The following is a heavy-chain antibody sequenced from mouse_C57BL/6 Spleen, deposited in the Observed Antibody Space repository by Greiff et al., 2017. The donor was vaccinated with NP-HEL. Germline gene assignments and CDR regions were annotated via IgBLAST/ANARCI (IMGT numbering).Heavy chain of an antibody. V-gene: IGHV1-64*01. CDR2: IHPNSGST. Sequence: VQLQQSGAELVKPGASVKLSCKASGYTFTSYWMHWVKQRPGQGLEWIGMIHPNSGSTNYNEKFKSKATLTVDKSSSTADMQLSSLTSEDSAVYYGARDEYDGFAYWGQGTLVTVSA. CDR3: ARDEYDGFAY. D-gene: IGHD2-4*01. J-gene: IGHJ3*01. CDR1: GYTFTSYW.